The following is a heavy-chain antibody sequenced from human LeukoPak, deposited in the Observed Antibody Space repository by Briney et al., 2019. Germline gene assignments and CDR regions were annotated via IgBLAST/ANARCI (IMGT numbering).Heavy chain of an antibody. CDR2: ISHSGAT. CDR3: ARRSHASPAGYSPFFDS. J-gene: IGHJ4*02. D-gene: IGHD6-13*01. Sequence: GGSLRLSCAGSGFPFSSYTINWVRQGPGKGMEWASTISHSGATYYADSVKGRFTISRDNSKNTVFLQMNILRAEDTALYFCARRSHASPAGYSPFFDSWGQGTLVTVSS. V-gene: IGHV3-23*01. CDR1: GFPFSSYT.